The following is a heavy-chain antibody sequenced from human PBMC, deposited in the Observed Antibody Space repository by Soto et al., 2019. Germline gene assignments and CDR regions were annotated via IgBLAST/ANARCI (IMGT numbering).Heavy chain of an antibody. V-gene: IGHV4-30-4*01. CDR3: ARDLDGLHDDTSGPFPRPG. CDR2: IHSSGSI. J-gene: IGHJ1*01. CDR1: GGSISSDDYY. D-gene: IGHD3-22*01. Sequence: TLSLTCTVSGGSISSDDYYWSWIRQAPGRGLEWIGYIHSSGSIYYNPSLRSRATMSIDTAGNQFSLKVSSVTVADTAVYYCARDLDGLHDDTSGPFPRPGWGQGTLVTVSS.